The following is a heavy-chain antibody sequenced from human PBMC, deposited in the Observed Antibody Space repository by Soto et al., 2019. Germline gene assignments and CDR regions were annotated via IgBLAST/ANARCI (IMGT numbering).Heavy chain of an antibody. CDR1: GYSFTSYW. CDR2: IYPGDSDT. D-gene: IGHD3-22*01. J-gene: IGHJ4*02. CDR3: ARLVTPYYYDSSGYYLDY. V-gene: IGHV5-51*01. Sequence: PGESLKISCKGSGYSFTSYWIGWVRQMPGKGLEWMGIIYPGDSDTRYSPSFQGQVTISADKSISTAYLQWSSLKASDTAMYYCARLVTPYYYDSSGYYLDYWGQGTLVTVSS.